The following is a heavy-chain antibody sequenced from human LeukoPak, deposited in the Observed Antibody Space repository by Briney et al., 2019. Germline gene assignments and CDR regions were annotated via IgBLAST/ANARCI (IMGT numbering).Heavy chain of an antibody. CDR3: AKRGVVIRVILVGFHKEAYYFDS. D-gene: IGHD3-22*01. V-gene: IGHV3-23*01. Sequence: GGSLTLSCAVSGITLSNYGMSWIRQAPGKGLEWVAGISGSGGTTNYADSVKGRFTISRDNPKNTLFLHMSSLRAEDTAVYFCAKRGVVIRVILVGFHKEAYYFDSWGQGALVTVSS. J-gene: IGHJ4*02. CDR1: GITLSNYG. CDR2: ISGSGGTT.